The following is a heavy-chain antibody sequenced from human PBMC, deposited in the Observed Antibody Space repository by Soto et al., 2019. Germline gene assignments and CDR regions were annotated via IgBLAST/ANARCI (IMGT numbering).Heavy chain of an antibody. CDR1: GGSISSSSYY. CDR2: IYYSGST. Sequence: PSETLSLTCSVSGGSISSSSYYWAWIRQPTGKGLEWIGSIYYSGSTYYNPSLKSRVTISVDTSKNQFSLRLISVTAADTAVYYCARSSYYYDSSGYFFSWFDPWGQGTLVTVSS. V-gene: IGHV4-39*01. J-gene: IGHJ5*02. CDR3: ARSSYYYDSSGYFFSWFDP. D-gene: IGHD3-22*01.